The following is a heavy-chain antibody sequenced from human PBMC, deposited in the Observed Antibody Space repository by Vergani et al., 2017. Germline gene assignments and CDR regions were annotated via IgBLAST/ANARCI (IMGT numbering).Heavy chain of an antibody. D-gene: IGHD6-6*01. CDR3: ARMYSSSSFDY. V-gene: IGHV4-30-2*01. Sequence: QVQLQESGPGLVKPSQTLSLTCAVSGGSISSGGYSWSWIRQPPGKGLEWIGYIYHSGSTYYNPSLKSRVTISVDRSKNQFSLKLSSVTGADTAVYYCARMYSSSSFDYWGQGTLVTVSS. CDR2: IYHSGST. CDR1: GGSISSGGYS. J-gene: IGHJ4*02.